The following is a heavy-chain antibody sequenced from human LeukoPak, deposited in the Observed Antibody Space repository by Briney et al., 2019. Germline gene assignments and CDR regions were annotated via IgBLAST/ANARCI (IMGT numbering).Heavy chain of an antibody. CDR2: MNPNSGNT. Sequence: GASVKVSCKASGYTFTTYFIHWVRQATGQGLEWMGWMNPNSGNTGYAQKFQGRVTMTRNTSISTAYMELSSLRSEDTAVYYCARGLQYYDFWSGYYTRALQAFDYWGQGTLVTVSS. CDR3: ARGLQYYDFWSGYYTRALQAFDY. CDR1: GYTFTTYF. V-gene: IGHV1-8*02. D-gene: IGHD3-3*01. J-gene: IGHJ4*02.